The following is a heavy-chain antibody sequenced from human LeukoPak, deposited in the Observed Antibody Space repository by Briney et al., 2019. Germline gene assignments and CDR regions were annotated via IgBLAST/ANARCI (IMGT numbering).Heavy chain of an antibody. D-gene: IGHD3-3*01. Sequence: SGPTLVKPTQTLTLTCTFSGFSLRTRGVGVGWIRQPPGKALEWLSLIYWDDDKRYSPSMKSRLTITKDTSKNQVVLTMTNMDPVDTATYYCAHRLGPTYNDFWSGYPPPGYFDYWGQGTLVTVSS. CDR2: IYWDDDK. J-gene: IGHJ4*02. CDR1: GFSLRTRGVG. V-gene: IGHV2-5*02. CDR3: AHRLGPTYNDFWSGYPPPGYFDY.